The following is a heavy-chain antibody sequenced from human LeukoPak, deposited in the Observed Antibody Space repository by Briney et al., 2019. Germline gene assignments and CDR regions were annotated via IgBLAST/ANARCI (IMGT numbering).Heavy chain of an antibody. Sequence: GGSLRLSCAASGFTFSDYYMSWIRQAPGKGLEWVAVISYDGSNKYDADSVKGRFTISRDNSKNLLYLQMDSLRAEDTAVYYCARRYCSTCPTGHAFDLWGQGTMVTVSS. D-gene: IGHD2-2*01. CDR2: ISYDGSNK. J-gene: IGHJ3*01. CDR3: ARRYCSTCPTGHAFDL. CDR1: GFTFSDYY. V-gene: IGHV3-30*03.